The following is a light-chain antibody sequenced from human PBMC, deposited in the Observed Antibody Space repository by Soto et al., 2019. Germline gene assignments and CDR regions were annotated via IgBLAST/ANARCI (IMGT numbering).Light chain of an antibody. V-gene: IGKV1-9*01. CDR2: AAS. CDR3: QQLNSYPQGFT. CDR1: QGISSY. J-gene: IGKJ3*01. Sequence: DIQLTQSPSFLSASVGDRVTITCRASQGISSYLAWYQQKPGKAPKLLIYAASTLQSGVPSRFSGSGSGTEFTLTISSLQPEDFATYYCQQLNSYPQGFTFGPGTKVDIK.